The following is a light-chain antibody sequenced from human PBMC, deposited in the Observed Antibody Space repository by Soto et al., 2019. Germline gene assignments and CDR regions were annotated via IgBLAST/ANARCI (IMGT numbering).Light chain of an antibody. CDR2: GAS. CDR3: EPYHSAAGN. V-gene: IGKV3D-15*01. CDR1: QSVATN. Sequence: ATRASRSIQSVATNLAWYQQKPGQPPRLLIYGASSRATGIPDRFSGSGSGAEFAFPLSSPYDQAFALPFYEPYHSAAGNFGGGTKVDIK. J-gene: IGKJ4*01.